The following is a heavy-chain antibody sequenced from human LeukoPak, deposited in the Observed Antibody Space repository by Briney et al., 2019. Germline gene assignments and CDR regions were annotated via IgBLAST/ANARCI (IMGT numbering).Heavy chain of an antibody. D-gene: IGHD2-15*01. CDR1: VGTFSSYA. CDR3: ARDVKVVGAANYYYYMDV. J-gene: IGHJ6*03. Sequence: ASVKLSCTASVGTFSSYAISWVRQAPGQGLEWMGRIIPIFGTANYAQKFQGRVTITTDESTSTAYMELSSLRSEDTAVYYCARDVKVVGAANYYYYMDVWGKGTTVTVSS. CDR2: IIPIFGTA. V-gene: IGHV1-69*05.